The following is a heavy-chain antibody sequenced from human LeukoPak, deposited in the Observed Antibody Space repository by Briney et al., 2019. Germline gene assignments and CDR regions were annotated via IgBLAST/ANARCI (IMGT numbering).Heavy chain of an antibody. CDR2: ISGSGGST. J-gene: IGHJ3*02. D-gene: IGHD3-22*01. CDR1: GFTFSSYA. Sequence: GGSLRLSCAASGFTFSSYAMSWSRQAPGKGLEWVSSISGSGGSTYYADSVKGRFTISRDNSKNTPYLQMNSLRAEDTAVYYCAKDQRPYYYDSSGYSYAFDIWGQGTMVTVSS. V-gene: IGHV3-23*01. CDR3: AKDQRPYYYDSSGYSYAFDI.